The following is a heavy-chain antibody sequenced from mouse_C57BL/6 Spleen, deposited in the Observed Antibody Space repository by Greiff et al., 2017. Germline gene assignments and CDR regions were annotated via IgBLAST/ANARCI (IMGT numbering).Heavy chain of an antibody. V-gene: IGHV1-5*01. Sequence: VQLQQSGTVLARPGASVKMSCKTSGYTFTSYGISWVKQRTGQGLEWIGAIYPGNSDTCYNQKFTGKAKLTAVTSASTSYMELSSLTPEDSAVYDCPSPSNWEGDYWGQGTTLTVSS. J-gene: IGHJ2*01. CDR1: GYTFTSYG. CDR3: PSPSNWEGDY. D-gene: IGHD4-1*01. CDR2: IYPGNSDT.